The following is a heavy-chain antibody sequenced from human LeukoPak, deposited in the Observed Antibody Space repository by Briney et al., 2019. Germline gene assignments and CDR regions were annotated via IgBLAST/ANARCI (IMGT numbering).Heavy chain of an antibody. CDR3: ARRPAMAGQFDY. CDR2: IYHSGST. CDR1: GYSISSGYY. J-gene: IGHJ4*02. D-gene: IGHD5-18*01. V-gene: IGHV4-38-2*02. Sequence: ETLSLTCTVSGYSISSGYYWGWIRQPPGKGLEWIGSIYHSGSTYYNPSLKSRVTISVDTSKNQFSLKLSSVTAADTAVYYCARRPAMAGQFDYWGQGTLVTVSS.